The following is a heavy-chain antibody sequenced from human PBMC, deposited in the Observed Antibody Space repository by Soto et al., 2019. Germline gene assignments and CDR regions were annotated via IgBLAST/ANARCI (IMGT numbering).Heavy chain of an antibody. CDR1: GGSISSYY. D-gene: IGHD3-22*01. CDR3: ALGRAGDYYDSSGQGGAFDI. Sequence: SETLSLTCTVSGGSISSYYWSWIRQPPGKGLEWIGYIYYSGSTNYNPSLKSRVTISVDTSKNQFSLKLSSVTAADTAVYYCALGRAGDYYDSSGQGGAFDIWGQGTMVTVSS. CDR2: IYYSGST. J-gene: IGHJ3*02. V-gene: IGHV4-59*01.